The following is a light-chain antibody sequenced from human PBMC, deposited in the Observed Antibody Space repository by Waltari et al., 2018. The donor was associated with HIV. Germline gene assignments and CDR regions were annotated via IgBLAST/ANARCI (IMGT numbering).Light chain of an antibody. V-gene: IGLV3-25*03. J-gene: IGLJ1*01. CDR1: GLATQY. CDR2: KDT. CDR3: QSADSSGTYV. Sequence: SYELKQPPSVSVSPGQTATITCSGDGLATQYAFWYQQKAGHAPVVVMYKDTERPLGIPERFSGSISGTTVTLNINEVQAEDEADYYCQSADSSGTYVFGSGTKVTVL.